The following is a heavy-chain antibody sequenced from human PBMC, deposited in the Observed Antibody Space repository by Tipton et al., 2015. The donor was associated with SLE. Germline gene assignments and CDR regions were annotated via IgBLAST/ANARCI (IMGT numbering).Heavy chain of an antibody. CDR1: GFTYSGYA. J-gene: IGHJ4*02. V-gene: IGHV3-30*02. D-gene: IGHD3-16*01. CDR3: AGGTGAYFDH. Sequence: SLRLXCAASGFTYSGYAMHWVRQAPGKGLEWVAFIRADGSNKDYADSVKGRFTISRDNSKNTLYLQMNRLRVEDTAVYYCAGGTGAYFDHWGQGTLVTVSS. CDR2: IRADGSNK.